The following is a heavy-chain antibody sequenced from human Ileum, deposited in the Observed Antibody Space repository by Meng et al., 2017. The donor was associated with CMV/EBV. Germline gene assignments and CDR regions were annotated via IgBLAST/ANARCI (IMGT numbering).Heavy chain of an antibody. CDR2: INYSEST. J-gene: IGHJ4*02. CDR1: GGSLTGYY. D-gene: IGHD3-10*01. V-gene: IGHV4-34*01. CDR3: ARRVGSGKYFFDY. Sequence: AVSGGSLTGYYCSWIRQPPGKGLEWIGEINYSESTNYNPSLNSRVTISVDTFKNQCSLKLTSVTAADTAMYYCARRVGSGKYFFDYWSLGALVTVSS.